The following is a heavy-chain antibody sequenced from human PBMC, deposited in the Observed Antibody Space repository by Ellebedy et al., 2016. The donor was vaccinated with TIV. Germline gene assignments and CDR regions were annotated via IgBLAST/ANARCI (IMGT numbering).Heavy chain of an antibody. CDR3: ARFLIQHPVEGMDV. J-gene: IGHJ6*02. D-gene: IGHD5-18*01. CDR1: GFTFTGYY. V-gene: IGHV1-2*02. Sequence: AASVKVSCKTSGFTFTGYYIHWVRQAPGQGLEWMGWINPINGGAKYAQKFQGRVTVTTDTSTNTVYLELRSLRSDDTAVYYCARFLIQHPVEGMDVWGPGTTVTVTS. CDR2: INPINGGA.